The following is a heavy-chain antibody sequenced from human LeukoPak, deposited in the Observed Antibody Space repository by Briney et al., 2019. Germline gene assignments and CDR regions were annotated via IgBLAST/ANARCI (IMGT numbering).Heavy chain of an antibody. CDR2: IKSKTDSRTT. D-gene: IGHD3-10*01. J-gene: IGHJ4*02. Sequence: PGGPVRLFCGAWGFTLSNARVRWARQATGKGVEWVGRIKSKTDSRTTDYAAPVKGRFTISRDDSKNTLYLQMNSLKTEDTAVYYCTTSHMVRGATVDYWGQGTLVTVSS. V-gene: IGHV3-15*01. CDR1: GFTLSNAR. CDR3: TTSHMVRGATVDY.